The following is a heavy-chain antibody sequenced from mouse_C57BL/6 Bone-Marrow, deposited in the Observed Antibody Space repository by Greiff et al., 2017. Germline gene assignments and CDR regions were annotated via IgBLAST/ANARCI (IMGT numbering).Heavy chain of an antibody. D-gene: IGHD3-3*01. J-gene: IGHJ3*01. Sequence: VQLLQPGAELVMPGASVKLSCKASGYTFTSYWMHWVKQRPGQGLEWIGEIDPSDSYTNYNQKVKGKFTLTVDKASITLYLQLSSLTSEDSAVNYCAKSRGIRPFAYWGQGTLVTVSA. CDR3: AKSRGIRPFAY. V-gene: IGHV1-69*01. CDR2: IDPSDSYT. CDR1: GYTFTSYW.